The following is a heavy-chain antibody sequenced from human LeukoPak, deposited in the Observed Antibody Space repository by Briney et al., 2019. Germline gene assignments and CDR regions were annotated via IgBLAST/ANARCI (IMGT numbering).Heavy chain of an antibody. V-gene: IGHV1-46*01. CDR1: RDTFTTYY. J-gene: IGHJ3*02. Sequence: ASVKVSCKPSRDTFTTYYMHWVGQAAGQGREWMGIINPSGGSTDYAQKLQGRVTMTRDMSTSTVYMELSSLRSEDTAVYYCARPLAYCGGDCYSGALDIWGQGTMVTVSS. CDR3: ARPLAYCGGDCYSGALDI. CDR2: INPSGGST. D-gene: IGHD2-21*02.